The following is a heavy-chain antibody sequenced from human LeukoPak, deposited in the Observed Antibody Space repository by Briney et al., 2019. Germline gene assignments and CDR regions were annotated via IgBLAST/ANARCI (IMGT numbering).Heavy chain of an antibody. V-gene: IGHV3-33*06. J-gene: IGHJ4*02. CDR2: IWYDGSNK. CDR3: AKLLNNAESGVAGIDY. Sequence: GRSLRLSCAASGFTFSSYGMHWVRQAPGKGLEWVAVIWYDGSNKYYADSVKGRFTISRDNSKNTLYLQMNSLRAEDTAVYYCAKLLNNAESGVAGIDYWGQGTLVTVSS. D-gene: IGHD6-13*01. CDR1: GFTFSSYG.